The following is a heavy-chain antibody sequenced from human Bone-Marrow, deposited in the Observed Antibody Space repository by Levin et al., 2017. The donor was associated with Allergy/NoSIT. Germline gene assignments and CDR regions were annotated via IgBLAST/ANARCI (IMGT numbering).Heavy chain of an antibody. CDR3: ARDGLACDVLIGYCYNFGC. CDR1: GFNFNNYA. Sequence: GESLKISCAASGFNFNNYALHWVRQAPGGGPEWVAVISSDGSKRFYADSVKGRFTVSRDNAQNTLFLQMNSLRPDDTAVYYCARDGLACDVLIGYCYNFGCWDQGTRVTVSS. CDR2: ISSDGSKR. D-gene: IGHD3-9*01. V-gene: IGHV3-30-3*01. J-gene: IGHJ4*02.